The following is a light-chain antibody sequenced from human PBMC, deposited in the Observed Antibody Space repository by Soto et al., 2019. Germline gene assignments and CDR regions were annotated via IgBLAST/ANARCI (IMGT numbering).Light chain of an antibody. CDR1: QNVHIN. J-gene: IGKJ2*01. Sequence: TVMTQSPATLSVSPGDTATLSCRSSQNVHINLAWYQQKPGQAPTLLIYGVSARTPGVPARFSGTGSGTEFTLTIRTLQYEYFGVYYCQQYDTWPRTFGQGTKVAIQ. V-gene: IGKV3-15*01. CDR2: GVS. CDR3: QQYDTWPRT.